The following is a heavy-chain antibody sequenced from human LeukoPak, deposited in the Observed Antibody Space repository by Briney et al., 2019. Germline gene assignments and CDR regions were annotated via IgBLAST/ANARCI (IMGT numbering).Heavy chain of an antibody. CDR3: ARSGSYYSSPRPHQFDY. J-gene: IGHJ4*02. CDR2: ISSSSSTI. V-gene: IGHV3-48*01. CDR1: GFTFSSYS. Sequence: GGSLRLSCAASGFTFSSYSMNWVRQAPGKGLEWVSYISSSSSTIYYADSVKGRFTISRDNSKNTLYLQMNSLRAEDTAVYYCARSGSYYSSPRPHQFDYWGQGTLVTVSS. D-gene: IGHD1-26*01.